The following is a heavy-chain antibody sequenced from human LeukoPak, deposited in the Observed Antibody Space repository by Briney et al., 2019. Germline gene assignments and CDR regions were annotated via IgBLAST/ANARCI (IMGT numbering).Heavy chain of an antibody. J-gene: IGHJ6*03. CDR3: ARDLQGYYYYMDV. CDR1: GGSISSSSYY. D-gene: IGHD4-11*01. V-gene: IGHV4-39*07. CDR2: IYYSGST. Sequence: PSETLSLTCTVSGGSISSSSYYWGWIRQPPGKGLEWIGGIYYSGSTYYNPSLKSRVTISVDTSKNQFSLKLSSVTAADTAVYYCARDLQGYYYYMDVWGKGTTVTVSS.